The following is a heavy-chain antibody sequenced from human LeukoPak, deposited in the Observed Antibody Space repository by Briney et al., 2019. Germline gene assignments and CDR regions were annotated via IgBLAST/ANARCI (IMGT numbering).Heavy chain of an antibody. J-gene: IGHJ4*02. Sequence: PGGSLRLSCAASGFTFSSYGMHWVRQAPGKGLEWVAFIRYDGSNKYYADSVKGRFTTSRDNSKNTLYLQMNSLRAEDTAVYYCAKDFEWFGELLRMGYFDYWGQGTLVTVSS. D-gene: IGHD3-10*01. CDR3: AKDFEWFGELLRMGYFDY. CDR1: GFTFSSYG. CDR2: IRYDGSNK. V-gene: IGHV3-30*02.